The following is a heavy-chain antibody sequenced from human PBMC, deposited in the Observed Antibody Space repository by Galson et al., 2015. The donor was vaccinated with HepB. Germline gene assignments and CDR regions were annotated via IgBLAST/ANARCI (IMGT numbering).Heavy chain of an antibody. D-gene: IGHD6-19*01. CDR3: AKGIAYSSGCLHY. Sequence: SLRLSCAASGFTFTAYAMNWVRQAPGKGLEWVSAISGSGGTTYYADSVKGRFTISRDNSKNTLYLQMNSLRAEDTAVYYCAKGIAYSSGCLHYWGQGTLVTVSS. CDR1: GFTFTAYA. J-gene: IGHJ4*02. V-gene: IGHV3-23*01. CDR2: ISGSGGTT.